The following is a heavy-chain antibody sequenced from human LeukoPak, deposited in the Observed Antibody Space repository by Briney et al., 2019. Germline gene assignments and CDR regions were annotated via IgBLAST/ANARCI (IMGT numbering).Heavy chain of an antibody. J-gene: IGHJ6*03. D-gene: IGHD6-13*01. CDR3: ARVSTAAAGLTMHTYYYYYYMDV. V-gene: IGHV1-8*03. CDR1: GYTFTSYD. Sequence: GASVKVSCKASGYTFTSYDINWVRQATGQGLEWMGWMNPNSGNTGYAQKFQGRVTITRNTSISTAYMELSSLRSEDTAVYYCARVSTAAAGLTMHTYYYYYYMDVWGKGTTVTVSS. CDR2: MNPNSGNT.